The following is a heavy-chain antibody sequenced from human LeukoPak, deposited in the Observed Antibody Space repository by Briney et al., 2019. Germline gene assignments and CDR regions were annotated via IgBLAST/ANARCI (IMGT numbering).Heavy chain of an antibody. CDR1: GYTLTELS. V-gene: IGHV1-24*01. D-gene: IGHD5-24*01. CDR3: ARWTTTYLDY. J-gene: IGHJ4*02. Sequence: ALVKVSCKVSGYTLTELSMHWVRQAPGKGLEWMGGFDPEDGETIYAQKFQGRVTMTRDTSTSTVYMELSSLRSEDTAVYYCARWTTTYLDYWGQGTLVIVSS. CDR2: FDPEDGET.